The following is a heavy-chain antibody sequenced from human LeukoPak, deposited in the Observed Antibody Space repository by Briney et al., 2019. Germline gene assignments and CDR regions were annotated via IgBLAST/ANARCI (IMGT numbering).Heavy chain of an antibody. V-gene: IGHV3-33*01. Sequence: GGSLRLSCAASGFIFSSYGMHWVRQAPGKGLEWVAVIWYDGSNKYYADSVKGRLTISRDNSKNTLYLQMNSLRAEDTAVYYCARDSSSSWFDYWGQGTLVTVSS. J-gene: IGHJ4*02. D-gene: IGHD6-13*01. CDR3: ARDSSSSWFDY. CDR2: IWYDGSNK. CDR1: GFIFSSYG.